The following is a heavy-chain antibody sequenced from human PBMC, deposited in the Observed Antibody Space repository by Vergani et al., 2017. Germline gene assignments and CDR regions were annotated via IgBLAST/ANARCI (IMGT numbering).Heavy chain of an antibody. D-gene: IGHD4-11*01. Sequence: QVQLQQWGGGLLKPSETLSLTCVVNGGSFTSYHWTWIRQSPGEGLDWVGDIDHTGRPDYNPSLKSRLTMSVDKSRNQFSLTLNSVTATDTAIYFCARVNTETNGHLYYYYYKDVWGQGTAVTVS. J-gene: IGHJ6*03. CDR2: IDHTGRP. CDR3: ARVNTETNGHLYYYYYKDV. CDR1: GGSFTSYH. V-gene: IGHV4-34*01.